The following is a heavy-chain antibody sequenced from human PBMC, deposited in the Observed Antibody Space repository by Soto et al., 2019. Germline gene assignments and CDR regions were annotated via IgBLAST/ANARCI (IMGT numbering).Heavy chain of an antibody. Sequence: PSQTLSLTCAISGDSVSSNIAAWNWIRQSPSRGLEWLGRTYYRSKWYYDYAISVISRITINSDTSKNQFSLQLSSVTPEDTVVFYCASRYCGGPSCYFDHWGQGILVTVSS. CDR1: GDSVSSNIAA. CDR3: ASRYCGGPSCYFDH. D-gene: IGHD2-15*01. V-gene: IGHV6-1*01. J-gene: IGHJ4*02. CDR2: TYYRSKWYY.